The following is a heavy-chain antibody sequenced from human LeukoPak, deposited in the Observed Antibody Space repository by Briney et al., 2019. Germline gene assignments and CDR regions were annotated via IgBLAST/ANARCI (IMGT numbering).Heavy chain of an antibody. CDR3: ARHFRSNGDYGPPDY. Sequence: LGESLKISCKGSGYSFTSYWIAWVRQMPGKGLEWMGIVYPGDSDTRYGPSFQGQVTISADKSITTAYLQWSSLKASDTAMYYCARHFRSNGDYGPPDYWGQGTLVTVSS. CDR2: VYPGDSDT. J-gene: IGHJ4*02. D-gene: IGHD4-17*01. V-gene: IGHV5-51*01. CDR1: GYSFTSYW.